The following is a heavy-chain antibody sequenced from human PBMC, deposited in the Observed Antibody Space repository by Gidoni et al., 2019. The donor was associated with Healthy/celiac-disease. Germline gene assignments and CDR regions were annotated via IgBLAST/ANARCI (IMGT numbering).Heavy chain of an antibody. CDR2: ISGSGGST. CDR3: AKEGGYDRHFDY. J-gene: IGHJ4*02. D-gene: IGHD5-12*01. CDR1: GFTFSSYA. Sequence: EVQLLESGGGLVQPGGYLRLSCAASGFTFSSYAMSWVRPAPGKGLEWVSAISGSGGSTYYADSVKGRFTISRDNSKNTLYLQMNSLRAEDTAVYYCAKEGGYDRHFDYWGQGTLVTVSS. V-gene: IGHV3-23*01.